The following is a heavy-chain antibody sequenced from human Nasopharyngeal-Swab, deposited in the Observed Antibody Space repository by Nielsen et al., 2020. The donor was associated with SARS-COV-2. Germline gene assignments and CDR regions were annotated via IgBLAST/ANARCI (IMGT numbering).Heavy chain of an antibody. J-gene: IGHJ4*02. V-gene: IGHV3-13*05. D-gene: IGHD4-23*01. CDR1: GFTFSSYD. Sequence: GGSLRLSCAATGFTFSSYDMHWVRQATGKGLEWVSAIGTAGDPYYPGSVKGRFTISRENAKNSLYLQMNSLRAGDTAVYYCTRDIGGKYGYWGQGNLVTVSS. CDR2: IGTAGDP. CDR3: TRDIGGKYGY.